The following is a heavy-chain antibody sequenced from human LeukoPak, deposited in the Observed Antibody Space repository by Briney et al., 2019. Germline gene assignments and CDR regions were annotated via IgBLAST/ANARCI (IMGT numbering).Heavy chain of an antibody. CDR1: GDSVSNNNTA. CDR2: TYYRSKWYN. J-gene: IGHJ4*02. V-gene: IGHV6-1*01. Sequence: SQTLSLTCAISGDSVSNNNTAWNWIRQSPLRGLEWLGRTYYRSKWYNDYAVSVKGRITINPDTSKNQFSLQLNSVTPEDTAVFYCARFDSRRKNFDYWGQGTLLTVSS. CDR3: ARFDSRRKNFDY. D-gene: IGHD3-22*01.